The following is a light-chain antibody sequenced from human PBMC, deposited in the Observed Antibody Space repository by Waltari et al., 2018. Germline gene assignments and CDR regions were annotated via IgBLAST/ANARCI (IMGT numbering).Light chain of an antibody. CDR2: DNS. CDR1: KIGSKS. J-gene: IGLJ3*02. CDR3: QVWDTSSDHLWV. V-gene: IGLV3-21*02. Sequence: SYVLTQPPSVSVAPGQTARISCGGNKIGSKSVHWYQEKPGQAPVLGVSDNSDRHSGVPERLYGSDAGNAATLTICRVEAGDEADYCCQVWDTSSDHLWVFGGGTKLTVL.